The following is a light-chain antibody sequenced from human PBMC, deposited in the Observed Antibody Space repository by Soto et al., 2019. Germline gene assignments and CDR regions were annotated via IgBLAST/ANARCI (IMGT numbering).Light chain of an antibody. V-gene: IGKV1-5*03. Sequence: DIQMTQSPSTLSASVGDRVIITCRASQSISSWLAWYQQKPGKAPRLLIYKASNLESGVPSRFSGSGFGTEFTLTISSLQSDDFATYYCQQYNGYSATFGGGPKVEVK. CDR3: QQYNGYSAT. CDR2: KAS. CDR1: QSISSW. J-gene: IGKJ4*01.